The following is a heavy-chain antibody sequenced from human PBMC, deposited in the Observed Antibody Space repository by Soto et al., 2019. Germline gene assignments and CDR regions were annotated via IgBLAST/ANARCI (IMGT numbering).Heavy chain of an antibody. D-gene: IGHD1-26*01. Sequence: QVELVESGGGVVQPGGSLRLSCAASGFTFSDFGIHWVRQAPGKGLEWVAVIGYDGTNKYYADSVKGRFTLSRDNSKNPLFLQMKSLRDEDTAVYYCARDRSGGSYYVFDFWGQGTMVTVSS. CDR1: GFTFSDFG. J-gene: IGHJ3*01. CDR3: ARDRSGGSYYVFDF. CDR2: IGYDGTNK. V-gene: IGHV3-33*01.